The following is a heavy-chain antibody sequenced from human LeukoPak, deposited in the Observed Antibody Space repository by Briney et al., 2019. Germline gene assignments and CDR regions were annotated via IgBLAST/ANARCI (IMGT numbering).Heavy chain of an antibody. CDR2: ISNNGGYT. V-gene: IGHV3-23*01. CDR1: GFTFSSSA. J-gene: IGHJ4*02. CDR3: AKQLGYCSDGSCYFPY. Sequence: GSLRLSCAASGFTFSSSAMSWVRQAPGKGLEWVSVISNNGGYTYYADSVQGRFTISRDNSKSTLCLQMNSLRAEDTAVYYCAKQLGYCSDGSCYFPYWGQGTLVTVSS. D-gene: IGHD2-15*01.